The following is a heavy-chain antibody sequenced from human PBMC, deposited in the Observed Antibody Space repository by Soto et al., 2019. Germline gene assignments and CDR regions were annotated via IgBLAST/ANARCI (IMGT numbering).Heavy chain of an antibody. V-gene: IGHV3-21*01. Sequence: EVQLVESGGGLVKRGGSLRLSCSASGFTFSSYSMNWVRQAPGKGLEWVSSISSGSDYIFYADSVKGRFTISRDNAKNSLFLQMNNLTAEDTAVYYCARSPVGDAFNVWGQGTVVTVSS. CDR3: ARSPVGDAFNV. CDR2: ISSGSDYI. CDR1: GFTFSSYS. J-gene: IGHJ3*01.